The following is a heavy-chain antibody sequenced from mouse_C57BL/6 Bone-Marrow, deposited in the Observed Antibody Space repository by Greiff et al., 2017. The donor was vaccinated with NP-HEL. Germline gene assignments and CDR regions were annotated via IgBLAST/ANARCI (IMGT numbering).Heavy chain of an antibody. CDR2: IYPGGGYP. V-gene: IGHV1-63*01. CDR3: AAGDYYGSFDY. CDR1: GYTFTNYW. Sequence: VQLQQSGAELVRPGTSVKMSCKASGYTFTNYWIGWAKQRPGHGLEWIGDIYPGGGYPNYNEKFKGKATLTADKSSSTAYIQFSSLTSEDSAIYYCAAGDYYGSFDYWGQGTTLTVSS. J-gene: IGHJ2*01. D-gene: IGHD1-1*01.